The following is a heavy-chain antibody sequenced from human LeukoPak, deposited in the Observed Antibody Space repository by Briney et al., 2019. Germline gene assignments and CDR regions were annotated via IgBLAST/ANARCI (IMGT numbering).Heavy chain of an antibody. V-gene: IGHV4-34*01. D-gene: IGHD3-10*01. J-gene: IGHJ4*02. Sequence: PWETLSLTCGVSGGSFSGYFWTSIRQFPGRGLEWIGEINRRGVTYYNPSLESRLAISLDTSQNQFSLHLTSVTAADTAVYFCARGGTTYFSGSGTHPWGQGTLVTVSS. CDR3: ARGGTTYFSGSGTHP. CDR1: GGSFSGYF. CDR2: INRRGVT.